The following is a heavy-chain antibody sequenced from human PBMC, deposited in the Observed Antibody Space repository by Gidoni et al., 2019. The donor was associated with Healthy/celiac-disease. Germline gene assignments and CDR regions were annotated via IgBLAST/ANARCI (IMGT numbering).Heavy chain of an antibody. D-gene: IGHD6-19*01. V-gene: IGHV4-59*01. J-gene: IGHJ6*02. CDR2: IYYSGST. CDR1: GGSISSYY. CDR3: ARDSGGAVAVDYGMDV. Sequence: QVQLQESGPGLVKPSETLSLTCTVSGGSISSYYWSWFRQPPGKGLEWIGYIYYSGSTNYNPSLKSRVTISVDTSKNQFSLKLSSVTAADTAVYYCARDSGGAVAVDYGMDVWGQGTTVTVSS.